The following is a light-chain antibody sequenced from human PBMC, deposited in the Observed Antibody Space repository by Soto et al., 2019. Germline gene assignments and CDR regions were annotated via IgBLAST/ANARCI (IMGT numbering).Light chain of an antibody. CDR3: EQYGSSPWT. J-gene: IGKJ1*01. Sequence: EIVLTQSPGTLSLSPGERATLSCRASQSVSSSHLAWYQQKPGQAPRLLIYGASSSATCIPDRFSGSGSGTDFTLTISRLEPEDFAVYYCEQYGSSPWTFGQGTKVEIK. CDR1: QSVSSSH. V-gene: IGKV3-20*01. CDR2: GAS.